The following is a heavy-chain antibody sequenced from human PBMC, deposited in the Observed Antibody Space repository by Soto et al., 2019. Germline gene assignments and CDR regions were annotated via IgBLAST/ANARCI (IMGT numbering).Heavy chain of an antibody. CDR1: GASISSGGYY. CDR2: IYYSGNT. Sequence: QVQLQESGPGLVKPSQTLCLTCSVTGASISSGGYYWSWIRQHPGKGLEWIGYIYYSGNTYYNPSLKSRVTISLDTSKNQFSLKLSSVTAADTAVYYCARNGPEYETLTTFDYWGQETLVTVSS. CDR3: ARNGPEYETLTTFDY. D-gene: IGHD1-1*01. V-gene: IGHV4-31*03. J-gene: IGHJ4*02.